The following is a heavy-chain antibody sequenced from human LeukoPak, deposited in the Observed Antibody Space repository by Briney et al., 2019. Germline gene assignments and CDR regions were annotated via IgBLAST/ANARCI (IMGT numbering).Heavy chain of an antibody. Sequence: SVKVSCKASGWPFSTHDINWVRQAPGQGLEWMGGIIPIFGTANYAQKFQGRVTITADESTSTAYMELSSLRSEDTAVYYCARGTGWLQRVDAFDIWGQGTMVTVSS. J-gene: IGHJ3*02. D-gene: IGHD5-24*01. CDR2: IIPIFGTA. CDR1: GWPFSTHD. CDR3: ARGTGWLQRVDAFDI. V-gene: IGHV1-69*13.